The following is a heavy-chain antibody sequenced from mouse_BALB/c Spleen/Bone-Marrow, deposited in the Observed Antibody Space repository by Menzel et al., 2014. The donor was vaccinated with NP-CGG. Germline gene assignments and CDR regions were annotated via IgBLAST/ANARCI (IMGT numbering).Heavy chain of an antibody. J-gene: IGHJ4*01. Sequence: VQLQQSGAELVRPGTSVKVSCKASGYAFTNYWIEWVKQRPGQGLEWIGVINPGSGGVNYNEKLKGKATLTADKSSSTAYIQLSSLTSDDFAVYFCSREITRYAVDYWGQGTSVTVSS. CDR3: SREITRYAVDY. CDR1: GYAFTNYW. D-gene: IGHD2-4*01. CDR2: INPGSGGV. V-gene: IGHV1-54*01.